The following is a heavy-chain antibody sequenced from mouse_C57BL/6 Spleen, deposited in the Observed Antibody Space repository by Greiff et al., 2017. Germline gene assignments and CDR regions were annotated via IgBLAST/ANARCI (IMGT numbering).Heavy chain of an antibody. J-gene: IGHJ4*01. CDR1: GFTFSSYA. D-gene: IGHD2-4*01. CDR2: ISDGGSYT. Sequence: EVQRVESGGGLVKPGGSLKLSCAASGFTFSSYAMSWVRQTPEKRLEWVATISDGGSYTYYPDNVKGRFTIARDNAKNNLYLQMSHLKSEDTSMYYCARDRSTMITGVAMGYWGQGTSVSVSS. CDR3: ARDRSTMITGVAMGY. V-gene: IGHV5-4*01.